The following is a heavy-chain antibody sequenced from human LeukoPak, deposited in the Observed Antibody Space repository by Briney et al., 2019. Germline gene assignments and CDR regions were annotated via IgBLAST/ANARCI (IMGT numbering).Heavy chain of an antibody. CDR1: GFSFRSHA. J-gene: IGHJ5*02. D-gene: IGHD1-26*01. Sequence: GGALRLSCTASGFSFRSHAMHWVRQAPGKGLEGGAFIRYDGSKKFYADSVKGRVSTSRDNSKRTIYLQMKSLRAEDTGVYYCARDVGIRGTYYGNAVGSWFDRWGQGTLVSVCS. CDR2: IRYDGSKK. V-gene: IGHV3-30*02. CDR3: ARDVGIRGTYYGNAVGSWFDR.